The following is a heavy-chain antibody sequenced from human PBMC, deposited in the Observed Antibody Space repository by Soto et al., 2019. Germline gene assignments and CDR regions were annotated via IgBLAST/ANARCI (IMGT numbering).Heavy chain of an antibody. CDR3: ARWEITIFGVVTLDY. J-gene: IGHJ4*02. CDR1: GYTFTSYG. V-gene: IGHV1-18*01. Sequence: ASVKVSCKASGYTFTSYGISWVRQAPGQGLEWMGWISAYNGNTNYAQKLQGRVTMTTDTSTSTAYMELRSLRSDDTAVYYCARWEITIFGVVTLDYWGQGTLVTVSS. D-gene: IGHD3-3*01. CDR2: ISAYNGNT.